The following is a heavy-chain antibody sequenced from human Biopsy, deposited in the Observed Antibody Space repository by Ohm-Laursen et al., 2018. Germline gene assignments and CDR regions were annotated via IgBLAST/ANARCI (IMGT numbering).Heavy chain of an antibody. CDR1: GYSFTSYY. Sequence: GASVKVSCKASGYSFTSYYMHWVRQAPGQGLEWMGMINPSGSTTSYPQIFQGRVTMPRDSSKSTVYMELSSLRSADTAVYFCAKSTSWCGGLYYFDYWGQGTLVTVSS. CDR3: AKSTSWCGGLYYFDY. V-gene: IGHV1-46*01. J-gene: IGHJ4*02. D-gene: IGHD6-13*01. CDR2: INPSGSTT.